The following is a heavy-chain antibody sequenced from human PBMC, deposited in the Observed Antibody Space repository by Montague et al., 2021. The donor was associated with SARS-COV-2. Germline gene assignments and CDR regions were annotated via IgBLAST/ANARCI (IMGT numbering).Heavy chain of an antibody. J-gene: IGHJ6*02. CDR1: GGSFSGYY. CDR3: ARGSGVYYYYYYGMDV. CDR2: INHSGST. Sequence: SETLSLTYAVYGGSFSGYYWSWIRQPPGKGLEWIGEINHSGSTNYNPSLKSRVTISVDTSKNQFSLKLSSVTAADTAVYYCARGSGVYYYYYYGMDVWGQGTTVTVSS. D-gene: IGHD3-10*01. V-gene: IGHV4-34*01.